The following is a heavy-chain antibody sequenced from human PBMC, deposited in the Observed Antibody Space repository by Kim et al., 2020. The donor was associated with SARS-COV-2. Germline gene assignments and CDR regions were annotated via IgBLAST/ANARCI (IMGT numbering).Heavy chain of an antibody. CDR1: GFTVSSNY. V-gene: IGHV3-53*01. Sequence: GGSLRLSCAASGFTVSSNYMSWVRQAPGKGLEWVSVIYSGGSTYYADSVKGRFTISRDNSKNTLYLQMNSLRAEDTAVYYCARGAYSSSSDEGMDVWGQGTTVTVS. CDR2: IYSGGST. J-gene: IGHJ6*02. D-gene: IGHD6-6*01. CDR3: ARGAYSSSSDEGMDV.